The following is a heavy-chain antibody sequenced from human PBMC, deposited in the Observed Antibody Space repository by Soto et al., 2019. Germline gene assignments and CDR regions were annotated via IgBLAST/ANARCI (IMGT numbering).Heavy chain of an antibody. Sequence: GGSLRLTCAASGFSFSRYLMTWVRQTPGQGLEWVSSISGRGDATYYADSVKGRFTISRDNAKNTLYLQIDSLRAEDTAVYYCAREGFSYGYGYYYYNGMDVWGQGTTVTVSS. D-gene: IGHD5-18*01. CDR1: GFSFSRYL. CDR3: AREGFSYGYGYYYYNGMDV. CDR2: ISGRGDAT. J-gene: IGHJ6*02. V-gene: IGHV3-23*01.